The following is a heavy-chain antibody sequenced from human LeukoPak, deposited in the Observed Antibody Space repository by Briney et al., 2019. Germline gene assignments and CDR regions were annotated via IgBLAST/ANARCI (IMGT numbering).Heavy chain of an antibody. D-gene: IGHD6-13*01. CDR1: GFTVSSNF. J-gene: IGHJ4*02. CDR3: AKEGRSSTPGY. V-gene: IGHV3-21*01. Sequence: PGGSLRLSCAASGFTVSSNFMSWVRQAPGKGLEWVSSISSSSSSIYYAASVKGRFTISRDNAKNSLYLQMNSLRAEDTAVYYCAKEGRSSTPGYWGQGTLVTVSS. CDR2: ISSSSSSI.